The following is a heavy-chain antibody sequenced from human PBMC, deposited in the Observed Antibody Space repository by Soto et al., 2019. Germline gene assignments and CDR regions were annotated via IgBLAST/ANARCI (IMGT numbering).Heavy chain of an antibody. V-gene: IGHV1-69*12. CDR3: ARGGLATSGSYGY. J-gene: IGHJ4*02. CDR2: NIPIFGTA. D-gene: IGHD1-26*01. Sequence: QVQLVQSGAAVKKPGSSVKVSCKASGGTFSSYTISWVRQAPGQGLEWMGGNIPIFGTANYAQKFQGRVTITADESTSTAYMELGSRRSEDTAVYYYARGGLATSGSYGYWGQGTLVTVSS. CDR1: GGTFSSYT.